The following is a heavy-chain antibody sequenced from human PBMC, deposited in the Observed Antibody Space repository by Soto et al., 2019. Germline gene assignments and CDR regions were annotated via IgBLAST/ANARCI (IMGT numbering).Heavy chain of an antibody. Sequence: SVKVSCKASGGTFSSYAISWVRQAPGQGLEWMVGIIPIFGTANYAQKFQGRVTITADESTSTAYMELSSLRSEDTAVYYCARRHNWNYANWFDPWGQGTLVTVSS. D-gene: IGHD1-7*01. CDR2: IIPIFGTA. CDR1: GGTFSSYA. V-gene: IGHV1-69*13. J-gene: IGHJ5*02. CDR3: ARRHNWNYANWFDP.